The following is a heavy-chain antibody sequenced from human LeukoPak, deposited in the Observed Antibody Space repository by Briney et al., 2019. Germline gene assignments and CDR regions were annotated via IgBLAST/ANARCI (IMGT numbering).Heavy chain of an antibody. CDR2: ISYDGSNK. V-gene: IGHV3-30-3*01. D-gene: IGHD6-19*01. CDR1: GFTFSSYA. CDR3: AKDHSSGLRKYYFDY. Sequence: PGGSLRLSCAASGFTFSSYAMHWVRQAPGKGLEWVAVISYDGSNKYHADSVKGRFTISRDNSKNTLYLQMNSLRAEDTAVYYRAKDHSSGLRKYYFDYWGQGTLVTVSS. J-gene: IGHJ4*02.